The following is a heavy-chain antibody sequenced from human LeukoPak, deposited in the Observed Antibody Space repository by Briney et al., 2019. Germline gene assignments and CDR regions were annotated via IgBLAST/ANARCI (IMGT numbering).Heavy chain of an antibody. V-gene: IGHV1-8*02. J-gene: IGHJ4*02. CDR1: GYTFTSYG. CDR2: MNPNSGNT. Sequence: ASVKVSCKASGYTFTSYGISWVRQATGQGLEWMGWMNPNSGNTGYAQKFQGRVTMTRNTSISTAYMELSSLRSEDTAVYYCARADYDSSGSTRKQIDYWGQGTLVTASS. CDR3: ARADYDSSGSTRKQIDY. D-gene: IGHD3-22*01.